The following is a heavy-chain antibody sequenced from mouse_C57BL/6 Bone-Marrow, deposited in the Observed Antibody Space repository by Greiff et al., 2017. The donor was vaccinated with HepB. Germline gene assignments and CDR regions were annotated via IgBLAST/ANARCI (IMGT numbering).Heavy chain of an antibody. V-gene: IGHV1-64*01. CDR1: GYTFTSYW. Sequence: VQLQQPGAELVKPGASVKLSCKASGYTFTSYWMHWVKQRPGQGLEWLGMIHPNSGSTNYNEKFKSKATLTVDKSSSTAYMQLSSLTSEDSAVYYCARGLDYYGSSVDAMDYWGQGTAVTVSS. CDR2: IHPNSGST. CDR3: ARGLDYYGSSVDAMDY. D-gene: IGHD1-1*01. J-gene: IGHJ4*01.